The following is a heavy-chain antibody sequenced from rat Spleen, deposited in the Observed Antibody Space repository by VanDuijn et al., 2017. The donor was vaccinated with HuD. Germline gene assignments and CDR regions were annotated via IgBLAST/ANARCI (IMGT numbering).Heavy chain of an antibody. J-gene: IGHJ4*01. CDR3: ARHGRGERTYYYVLDA. CDR2: ISYDGSTT. V-gene: IGHV5-29*01. D-gene: IGHD4-3*01. CDR1: GFTFNNYW. Sequence: EVQLVESGGGLVQPGRSLKLSCVASGFTFNNYWMTWIRQAPTKGLDWVATISYDGSTTYYRDSVKGRFTISRDNAKGILYLQMDSLRSEDSATYYCARHGRGERTYYYVLDAWGQGVSVTVSS.